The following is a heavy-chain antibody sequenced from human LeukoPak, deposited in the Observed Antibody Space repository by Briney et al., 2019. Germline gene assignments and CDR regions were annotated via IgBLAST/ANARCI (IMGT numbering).Heavy chain of an antibody. CDR1: GGSISSYY. V-gene: IGHV4-59*01. CDR2: IYYSGST. CDR3: ARGGIAAPGDWFDP. J-gene: IGHJ5*02. Sequence: SETLSLTCTVSGGSISSYYWRWIRQPPGKALEWIGYIYYSGSTNYNPSLKSRVTISVDTSKNQFSLKLSSVTAADTAVYYCARGGIAAPGDWFDPWGQGSLVTVSS. D-gene: IGHD6-13*01.